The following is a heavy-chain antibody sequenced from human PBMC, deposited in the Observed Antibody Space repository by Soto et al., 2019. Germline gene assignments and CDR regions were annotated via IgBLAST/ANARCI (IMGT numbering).Heavy chain of an antibody. CDR2: IYYSGST. V-gene: IGHV4-39*01. CDR1: GGSISSSSYY. Sequence: SETLSLTCTVSGGSISSSSYYWGWIRQPPGKGLEWIGSIYYSGSTYYNPSLKSRATISVDTSKNQFSLKLSSVTAADTAVYYCARQNLGRAVAGIINYYGMDVWGQGTTVTVSS. J-gene: IGHJ6*02. CDR3: ARQNLGRAVAGIINYYGMDV. D-gene: IGHD6-19*01.